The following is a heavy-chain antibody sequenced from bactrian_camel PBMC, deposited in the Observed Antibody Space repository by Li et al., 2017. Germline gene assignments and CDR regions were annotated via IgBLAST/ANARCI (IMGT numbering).Heavy chain of an antibody. J-gene: IGHJ4*01. CDR2: IDRDGSAA. CDR3: AATLDYGLGWYNY. Sequence: QVQLVESGGGLVQPGTSLRLSCAASGFTSSTYFVSWVRQSPGKALEWVCSIDRDGSAALYADSVKGRFTIAQDNAKNTLYLQMNGLKPEDTAVYYCAATLDYGLGWYNYWGQGTQVTVSS. D-gene: IGHD5*01. V-gene: IGHV3S6*01. CDR1: GFTSSTYF.